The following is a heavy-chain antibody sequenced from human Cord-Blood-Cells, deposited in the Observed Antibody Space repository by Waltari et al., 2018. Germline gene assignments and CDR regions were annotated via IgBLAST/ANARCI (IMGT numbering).Heavy chain of an antibody. CDR3: AKEVVRGSYYDY. D-gene: IGHD3-10*01. J-gene: IGHJ4*02. CDR2: IWYDGSNK. V-gene: IGHV3-30*18. CDR1: GLTFSSYG. Sequence: QVQLVESGGGVVQPGRSLRLSCAASGLTFSSYGMHWVRQAPGKGLEWVAVIWYDGSNKYDADSVKGRFTISRDNSKNTLYLQMNSLRAEDTAMYYCAKEVVRGSYYDYWGQGTLVTVSS.